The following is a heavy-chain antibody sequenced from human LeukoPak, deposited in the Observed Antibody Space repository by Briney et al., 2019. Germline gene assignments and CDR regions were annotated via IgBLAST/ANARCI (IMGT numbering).Heavy chain of an antibody. V-gene: IGHV5-51*01. CDR2: IYPGDSDT. J-gene: IGHJ2*01. CDR3: ARRYSWGGYWYFDL. Sequence: GESLKISCKGSGYSFSSYWIGWVRQMPGKGLEWMGIIYPGDSDTRYSPPFQGQVTISADKSIGTAYLQWSSLKASDTAMYYCARRYSWGGYWYFDLWGRGTLVTVSS. CDR1: GYSFSSYW. D-gene: IGHD2-21*01.